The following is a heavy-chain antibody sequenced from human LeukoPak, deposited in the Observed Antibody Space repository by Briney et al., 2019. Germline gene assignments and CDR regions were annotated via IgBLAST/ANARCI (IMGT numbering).Heavy chain of an antibody. CDR1: GYTFTSYA. J-gene: IGHJ4*02. V-gene: IGHV7-4-1*02. Sequence: GASVKVSCKASGYTFTSYAMNWVRQAPGQGLEWMGWINTNTENPAYAQGFTGRFVFSLDISVSTAYLQISSLKAEGTAVYYCARMGYCTRATCGGAFDFWGQGTLVTVSS. CDR3: ARMGYCTRATCGGAFDF. D-gene: IGHD2-8*01. CDR2: INTNTENP.